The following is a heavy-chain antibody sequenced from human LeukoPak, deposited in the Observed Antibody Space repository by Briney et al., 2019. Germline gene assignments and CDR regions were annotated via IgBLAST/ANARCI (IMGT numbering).Heavy chain of an antibody. V-gene: IGHV1-8*01. Sequence: ASVKVSCKASGYTFTTYDINWVRQATGQGLEWMGWMNPNSGNTGYAQKFQGRVTITRDTSASTAYMELSSLRSEDTAVYYCARLSIQPEDYGMDVWGQGTTVTVSS. CDR1: GYTFTTYD. D-gene: IGHD5-18*01. CDR3: ARLSIQPEDYGMDV. J-gene: IGHJ6*02. CDR2: MNPNSGNT.